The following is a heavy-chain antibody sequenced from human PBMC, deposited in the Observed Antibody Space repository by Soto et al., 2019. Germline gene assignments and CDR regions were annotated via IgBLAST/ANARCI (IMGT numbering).Heavy chain of an antibody. J-gene: IGHJ5*02. Sequence: PGGPLRLSCEASGFIFSSYAITWVRQAPGKGLEWVSTISGTGVNTNYATSGKGRFTVSRDNSKNTVGLQMNSLRAADSSVYYCAKDSVHNLYRTSSLEDCFGPWGQGTLVTVSS. CDR2: ISGTGVNT. CDR1: GFIFSSYA. D-gene: IGHD6-6*01. CDR3: AKDSVHNLYRTSSLEDCFGP. V-gene: IGHV3-23*01.